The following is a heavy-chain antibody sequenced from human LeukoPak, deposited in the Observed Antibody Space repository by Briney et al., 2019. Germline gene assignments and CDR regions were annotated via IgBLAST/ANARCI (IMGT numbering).Heavy chain of an antibody. Sequence: ASVKVSCKASGYSFTSYGITWVRQAPGQGLEWMGWISAYNGNTNYAQKLQDRVTMTTDTPTRTAYMELRSLGSDDTAVYYCARGFTYYYDSSGYPILGYWGQGTLVTVSS. D-gene: IGHD3-22*01. V-gene: IGHV1-18*01. CDR3: ARGFTYYYDSSGYPILGY. CDR1: GYSFTSYG. CDR2: ISAYNGNT. J-gene: IGHJ4*02.